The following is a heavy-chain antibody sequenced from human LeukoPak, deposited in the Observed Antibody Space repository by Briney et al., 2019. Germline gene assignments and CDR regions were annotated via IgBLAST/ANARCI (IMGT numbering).Heavy chain of an antibody. CDR2: IYYTGST. CDR3: ASRSGTYLDY. D-gene: IGHD1-26*01. Sequence: SETLSLTCTVSGASISSYYWSWVRQPTGKGLEWIGYIYYTGSTTYNPSLKSRVTISVDTSKNQFSLNLRSVTAADTAVYYCASRSGTYLDYWGQGTLVTVSS. V-gene: IGHV4-59*12. J-gene: IGHJ4*02. CDR1: GASISSYY.